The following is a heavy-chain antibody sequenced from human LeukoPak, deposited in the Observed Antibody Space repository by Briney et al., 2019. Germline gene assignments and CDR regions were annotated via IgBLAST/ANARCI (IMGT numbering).Heavy chain of an antibody. CDR2: IYTSGST. Sequence: SETLSLTCTVSGRSISSYYWSWLRQPAGKGLEWIGRIYTSGSTNYNPSLKSRVTMSVDTSKNQFSLKLSSVTAADTAVYYCAISLGYCSSTSCNWDDYWGQGTLVTVSS. CDR1: GRSISSYY. D-gene: IGHD2-2*01. V-gene: IGHV4-4*07. CDR3: AISLGYCSSTSCNWDDY. J-gene: IGHJ4*02.